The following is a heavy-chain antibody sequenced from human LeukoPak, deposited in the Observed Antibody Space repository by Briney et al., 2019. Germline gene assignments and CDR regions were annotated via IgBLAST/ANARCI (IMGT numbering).Heavy chain of an antibody. CDR2: IKQDGSEE. V-gene: IGHV3-7*01. Sequence: GGSLRLSCAASGFTFSSYWMSWVRQAPGKGLEWVANIKQDGSEEYYVDSVKGRFTISRDNAKNSLYLQMNSLRAEDTAVYYCAREYYDILTGYFVPNDYWGQGTLVTVSS. D-gene: IGHD3-9*01. J-gene: IGHJ4*02. CDR3: AREYYDILTGYFVPNDY. CDR1: GFTFSSYW.